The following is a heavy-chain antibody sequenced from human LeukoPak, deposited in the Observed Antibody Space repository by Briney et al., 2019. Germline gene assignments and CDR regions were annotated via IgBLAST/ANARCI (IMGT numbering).Heavy chain of an antibody. Sequence: PETLSLTCAVYGVSFSGYYWSWIRQPPGKGLEWIEEINHSGSTNYNPSLKSRVTISVDTSKNQFSLKLSSVTAADTAVYYCARGEDDILTGLSTSWFDPWGQGTLVTVSS. CDR2: INHSGST. CDR1: GVSFSGYY. CDR3: ARGEDDILTGLSTSWFDP. J-gene: IGHJ5*02. D-gene: IGHD3-9*01. V-gene: IGHV4-34*01.